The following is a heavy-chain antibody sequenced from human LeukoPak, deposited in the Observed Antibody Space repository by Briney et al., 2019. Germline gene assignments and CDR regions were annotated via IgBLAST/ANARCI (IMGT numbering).Heavy chain of an antibody. CDR1: GYSISSAYS. CDR2: IYHNGNT. V-gene: IGHV4-38-2*02. D-gene: IGHD3-22*01. Sequence: PSETLSLTCTVFGYSISSAYSWGWIRQPPGKGLEWIASIYHNGNTDYNSSLKSRVTISVDTSENQFSLKLSSVTAADTAVYYCASYKTYYDSSGNPFDYWGQGTLVTVSS. CDR3: ASYKTYYDSSGNPFDY. J-gene: IGHJ4*02.